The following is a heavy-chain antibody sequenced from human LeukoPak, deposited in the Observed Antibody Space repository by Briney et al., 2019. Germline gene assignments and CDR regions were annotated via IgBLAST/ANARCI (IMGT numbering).Heavy chain of an antibody. V-gene: IGHV1-69*01. CDR2: IIPIFGTA. D-gene: IGHD3-9*01. J-gene: IGHJ4*02. CDR3: ARVGYYDILTGPIMSYSDY. CDR1: GGTFSSYA. Sequence: ASVKVSCKASGGTFSSYAISWVRQAPGQGLEWMGGIIPIFGTANYAQKFQGRVTITADESTSTAYMELSSLRSEDTAVYYCARVGYYDILTGPIMSYSDYWGQGTLVTVSS.